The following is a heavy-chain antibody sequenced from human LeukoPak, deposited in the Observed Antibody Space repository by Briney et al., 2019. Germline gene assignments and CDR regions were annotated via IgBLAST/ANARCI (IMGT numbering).Heavy chain of an antibody. J-gene: IGHJ2*01. CDR1: GGSFSGYY. V-gene: IGHV4-34*01. CDR2: INHSGST. Sequence: SETLSLTCAVYGGSFSGYYWSWIRQPPGKGLEWIGEINHSGSTNYNPSLKSRVTISVDTSKNQFSLKLSSVTAADTAVYYCARGRGGSYYGSGSYYNAWYFDLWGRGTLVTVSS. CDR3: ARGRGGSYYGSGSYYNAWYFDL. D-gene: IGHD3-10*01.